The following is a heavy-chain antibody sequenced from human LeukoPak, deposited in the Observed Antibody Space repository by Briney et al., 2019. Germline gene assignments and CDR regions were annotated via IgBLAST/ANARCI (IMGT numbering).Heavy chain of an antibody. V-gene: IGHV1-18*01. D-gene: IGHD3-22*01. CDR2: TSPYNGNT. J-gene: IGHJ4*02. Sequence: ASVKVSCKPSGYTFNTYGITWVRQAPGQGLEWMGWTSPYNGNTNYAQKFQGRVTMTTDTSTSTAYMELRSLRSDDTAVYYCARGPHERSGYPGYWGQGTLVTVSS. CDR1: GYTFNTYG. CDR3: ARGPHERSGYPGY.